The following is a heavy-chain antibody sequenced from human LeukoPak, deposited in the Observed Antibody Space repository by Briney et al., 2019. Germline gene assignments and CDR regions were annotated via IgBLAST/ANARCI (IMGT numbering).Heavy chain of an antibody. CDR3: ARFGVDYDMDV. CDR1: GGSISGHY. J-gene: IGHJ6*02. CDR2: IHYSGRP. D-gene: IGHD3-16*01. V-gene: IGHV4-59*11. Sequence: SETLSLTCTVSGGSISGHYWTRIRQPPGKGLEWIGQIHYSGRPDYNPSLKSRVTISVDTSKNQLSLKVTSVTGADTAMYYCARFGVDYDMDVWGQGTTVTVSS.